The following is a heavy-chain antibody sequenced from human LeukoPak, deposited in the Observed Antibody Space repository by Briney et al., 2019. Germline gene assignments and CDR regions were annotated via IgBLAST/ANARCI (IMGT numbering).Heavy chain of an antibody. D-gene: IGHD3-22*01. V-gene: IGHV4-34*01. CDR1: GGSFSGYY. CDR2: INHSGST. Sequence: SETLSLTCTVYGGSFSGYYWSWIRQPPGKGLEWIGEINHSGSTNYNPSLKSRVTISVDTSKNQFSLKLSSVTAADTAVHYCARAERVGYYYDSSGSKDAFDIWGQGTMVTVSS. CDR3: ARAERVGYYYDSSGSKDAFDI. J-gene: IGHJ3*02.